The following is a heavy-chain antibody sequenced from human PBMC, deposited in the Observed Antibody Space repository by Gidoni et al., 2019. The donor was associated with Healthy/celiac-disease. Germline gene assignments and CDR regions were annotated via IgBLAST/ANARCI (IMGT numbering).Heavy chain of an antibody. CDR2: IYYSGST. J-gene: IGHJ2*01. CDR1: GGSIRRGGYY. D-gene: IGHD6-13*01. CDR3: ASTWGRQQLVRDWYFDL. V-gene: IGHV4-31*03. Sequence: QVQLQESGPGLVKPSQTLSLTCTVSGGSIRRGGYYWSWIRQHPGKGLEWIGYIYYSGSTYYNPSLKSRVTISVDTSKNQFSLKLSSVTAADTAVYYCASTWGRQQLVRDWYFDLWGRGTLVTVSS.